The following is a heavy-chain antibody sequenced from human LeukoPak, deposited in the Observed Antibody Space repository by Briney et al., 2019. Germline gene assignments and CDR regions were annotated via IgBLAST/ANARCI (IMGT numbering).Heavy chain of an antibody. CDR2: ISYDGSNK. CDR3: ARDGRRMFDY. Sequence: GRSLRLSCAASGFTFSSYAMHWVRQAPGKGLEWVAVISYDGSNKYYADSVKGRFTISRDNSKNTLYLQMNSLRAEDTAVYYCARDGRRMFDYWGQGTLVTVSS. CDR1: GFTFSSYA. J-gene: IGHJ4*02. V-gene: IGHV3-30*01.